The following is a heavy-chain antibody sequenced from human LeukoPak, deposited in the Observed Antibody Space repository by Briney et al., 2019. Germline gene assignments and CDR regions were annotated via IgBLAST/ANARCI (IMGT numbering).Heavy chain of an antibody. Sequence: ASVTVSCKTSGYTFDNYDINWVRQATGQGLEWMGWISAYNGNTNYARKLQGRVTMTTDTSTSTAYMELRSLRSDDTAVYYCARDPRGKWELLGDWGQGTLVTVSS. V-gene: IGHV1-18*01. D-gene: IGHD1-26*01. CDR3: ARDPRGKWELLGD. CDR2: ISAYNGNT. CDR1: GYTFDNYD. J-gene: IGHJ4*02.